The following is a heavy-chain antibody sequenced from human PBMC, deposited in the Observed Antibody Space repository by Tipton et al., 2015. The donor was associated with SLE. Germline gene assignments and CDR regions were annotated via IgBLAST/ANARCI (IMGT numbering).Heavy chain of an antibody. D-gene: IGHD1-14*01. J-gene: IGHJ2*01. V-gene: IGHV3-21*01. CDR1: GFTFSSYS. Sequence: SLRLSCAASGFTFSSYSMNWVRQAPGKGLEWVSSISSSSSYIYYADSVKGRFTISRDNAKNSLYLQMYSLRAEDTAVYYCMTSEPPVYFDLWGRGTLVTVSS. CDR3: MTSEPPVYFDL. CDR2: ISSSSSYI.